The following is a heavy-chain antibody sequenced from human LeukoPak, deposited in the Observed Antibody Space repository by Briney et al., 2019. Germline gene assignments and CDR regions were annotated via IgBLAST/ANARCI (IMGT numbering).Heavy chain of an antibody. J-gene: IGHJ4*02. V-gene: IGHV3-23*01. CDR2: ISGSGGST. D-gene: IGHD2-15*01. CDR3: ATGYCSGGSCSWSSIYFDY. CDR1: GFTFSSYA. Sequence: GGSLRLSCAASGFTFSSYAMSWVRQAPGKGLEWVSAISGSGGSTYYADSVKGRFTISRDNSKNTLYLQMNSLRAEDTAVYYCATGYCSGGSCSWSSIYFDYWGQGTLVTVSS.